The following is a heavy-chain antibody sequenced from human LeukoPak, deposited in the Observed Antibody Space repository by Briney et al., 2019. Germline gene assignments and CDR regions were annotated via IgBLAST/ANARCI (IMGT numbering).Heavy chain of an antibody. D-gene: IGHD6-13*01. V-gene: IGHV3-23*01. CDR2: ISGSGGST. J-gene: IGHJ4*02. Sequence: GGSLRLSCAASGFTFSSCAMSWVRQAPGKGLEWVSAISGSGGSTYYADSVKGRFTISRDNSKNTLYLQMNSLRAEDTAVYYCAKDKGVRAAAGTNYFDYWGQGTLITVSS. CDR1: GFTFSSCA. CDR3: AKDKGVRAAAGTNYFDY.